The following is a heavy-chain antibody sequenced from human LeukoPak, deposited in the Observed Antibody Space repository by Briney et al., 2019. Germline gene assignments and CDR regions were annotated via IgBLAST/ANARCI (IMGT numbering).Heavy chain of an antibody. J-gene: IGHJ4*02. CDR1: GCTFPSYF. V-gene: IGHV1-46*01. Sequence: ASVKVSCKASGCTFPSYFMHWVRQAPGQGLEWMGIINPTGGSTTYAQKFQGRVTMTRDTSTSTVYMELSSLRSDDTAVYYCARTAARRFDYWGQGTLVTVSS. CDR2: INPTGGST. CDR3: ARTAARRFDY. D-gene: IGHD6-6*01.